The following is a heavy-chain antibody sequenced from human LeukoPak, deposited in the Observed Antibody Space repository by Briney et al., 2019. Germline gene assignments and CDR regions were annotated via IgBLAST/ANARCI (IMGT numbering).Heavy chain of an antibody. V-gene: IGHV1-69*13. D-gene: IGHD2-21*01. Sequence: SVKVSCKASGGTFSSYAISWVRQAPGQGLEWMGGIIPIFGTANYAQKFQGRVTITADESTSTAYMELSSLRSEDTAVYYCARGVTYCGGDCYGYWGQGTLVTVS. CDR1: GGTFSSYA. CDR3: ARGVTYCGGDCYGY. CDR2: IIPIFGTA. J-gene: IGHJ4*02.